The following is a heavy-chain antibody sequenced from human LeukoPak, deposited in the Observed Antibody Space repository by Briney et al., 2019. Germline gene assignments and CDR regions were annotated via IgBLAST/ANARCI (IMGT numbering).Heavy chain of an antibody. CDR1: GFTFSTSW. CDR3: ARDSRYCSTTSCYPNWYFDL. D-gene: IGHD2-2*01. V-gene: IGHV3-7*01. CDR2: IKPDGNEK. Sequence: GGSLRLSCGASGFTFSTSWMNWVRQAPGKGLEWVASIKPDGNEKYYMDSVKGRFTISRDNAKNSLYLHMNSLRAEDTAMYYCARDSRYCSTTSCYPNWYFDLWGRGTLVTVSS. J-gene: IGHJ2*01.